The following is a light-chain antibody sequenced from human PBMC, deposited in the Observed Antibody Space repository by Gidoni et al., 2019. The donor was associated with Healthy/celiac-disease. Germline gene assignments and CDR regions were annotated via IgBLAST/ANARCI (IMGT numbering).Light chain of an antibody. Sequence: DIQMTQSPSTLSASVGDRVTITCRASQSISSWLAWYQQKPGKAPKLLIYDASSLESGVPSRFSGSGSGTEFTFTIISLQPDDFATYYCQQYNSYSPCTFGQGTKLEIK. CDR1: QSISSW. J-gene: IGKJ2*02. CDR2: DAS. V-gene: IGKV1-5*01. CDR3: QQYNSYSPCT.